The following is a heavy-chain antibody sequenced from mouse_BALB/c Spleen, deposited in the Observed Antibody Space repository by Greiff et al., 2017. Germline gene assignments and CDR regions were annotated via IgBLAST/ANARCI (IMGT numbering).Heavy chain of an antibody. J-gene: IGHJ2*01. V-gene: IGHV3-2*02. CDR3: ARLPYYGSSTFDY. Sequence: VQLQQSGPGLVKPSQSLSLTCTVTGYSITSDYAWNWIRQFPGNKLEWMGYISYSGSTSYNPSLKSRISITRDTSKNQFFLQLNSVTTEDTATYYCARLPYYGSSTFDYWGQGTTLTVSS. CDR2: ISYSGST. D-gene: IGHD1-1*01. CDR1: GYSITSDYA.